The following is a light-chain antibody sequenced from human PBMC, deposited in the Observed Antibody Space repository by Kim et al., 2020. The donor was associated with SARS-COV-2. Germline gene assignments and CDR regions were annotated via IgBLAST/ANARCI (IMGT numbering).Light chain of an antibody. CDR1: YSDIGRYDY. CDR3: SSYTDSNTLM. Sequence: SALTQPPSASGSPGQSVTLSCTGTYSDIGRYDYVSWYQNHPGRAPKLIIYEVSRRPSGVPDRFSGSKSGNTASLTVSGLRAEDEADYYCSSYTDSNTLMFGGGTQLTVL. V-gene: IGLV2-8*01. J-gene: IGLJ3*02. CDR2: EVS.